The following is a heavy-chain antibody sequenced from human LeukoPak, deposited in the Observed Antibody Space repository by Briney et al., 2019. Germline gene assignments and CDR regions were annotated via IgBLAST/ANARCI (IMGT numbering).Heavy chain of an antibody. CDR2: IYHSGST. V-gene: IGHV4-38-2*02. CDR3: ARGGAVAPPPAFDI. D-gene: IGHD6-19*01. Sequence: SETLSLTCTVSGYSISSGYYWGWIRQPPGKGLEWIGSIYHSGSTYYNPSLKSRVTISVDTSKNQFSLKLSSVTAADTAVYYCARGGAVAPPPAFDIWGQGTMVTVSS. J-gene: IGHJ3*02. CDR1: GYSISSGYY.